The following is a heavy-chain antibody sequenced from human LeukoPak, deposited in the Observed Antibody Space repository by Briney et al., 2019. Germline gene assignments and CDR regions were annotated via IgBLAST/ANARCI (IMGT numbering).Heavy chain of an antibody. J-gene: IGHJ1*01. V-gene: IGHV3-7*01. CDR2: IKQDGSEK. D-gene: IGHD2-2*01. Sequence: GGSLRLSCAASGFTFSNYWMSWVRQAPGKGLEWVANIKQDGSEKYYVDSVRGRFTISRDNAKISLYLQMNSLRAEDTAVYYCATYSSSNAREFQYWGQGTLVTVSS. CDR3: ATYSSSNAREFQY. CDR1: GFTFSNYW.